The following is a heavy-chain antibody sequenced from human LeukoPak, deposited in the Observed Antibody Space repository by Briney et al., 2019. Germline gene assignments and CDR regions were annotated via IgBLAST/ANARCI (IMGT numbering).Heavy chain of an antibody. CDR1: GFTFSSYG. CDR2: ISGSGGST. Sequence: GGSLRLSCAASGFTFSSYGMSWVRQAPGKGLEWVSAISGSGGSTYYADSVKGRFTISRDNSKNTLYLQMNSLRAEDTAVYYCAKVIMDYYDSSGLGSDYWGQGTLVTVSS. D-gene: IGHD3-22*01. J-gene: IGHJ4*02. V-gene: IGHV3-23*01. CDR3: AKVIMDYYDSSGLGSDY.